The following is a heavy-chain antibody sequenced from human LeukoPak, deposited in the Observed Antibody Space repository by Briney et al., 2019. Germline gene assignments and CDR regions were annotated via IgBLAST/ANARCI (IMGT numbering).Heavy chain of an antibody. CDR2: IYYSGST. CDR3: ARVFNHYDSSGYLDY. D-gene: IGHD3-22*01. J-gene: IGHJ4*02. CDR1: GGSISSYY. V-gene: IGHV4-59*01. Sequence: PSETLSLTCTVSGGSISSYYWSWIRQPPGKGLEWIGYIYYSGSTNYSPSLKSRVTISVDTSKNQFSLKLSSVTAADTAVYYCARVFNHYDSSGYLDYWGQGTLVTVSS.